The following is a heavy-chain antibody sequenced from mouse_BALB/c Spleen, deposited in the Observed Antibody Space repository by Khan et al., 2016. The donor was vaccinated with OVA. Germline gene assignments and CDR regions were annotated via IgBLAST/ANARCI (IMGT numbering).Heavy chain of an antibody. Sequence: QIQLVQSGPELKKPGETVKISCKASGYTFTNYGMNWVKQSPGKALKWMGWINTYTGEPTYADDFKGRFAFSLETSASTAYLQINNLKNEDTATCFRARPPYFSYTLDYWGQGTSVTVSS. J-gene: IGHJ4*01. CDR2: INTYTGEP. D-gene: IGHD2-10*01. CDR1: GYTFTNYG. V-gene: IGHV9-3-1*01. CDR3: ARPPYFSYTLDY.